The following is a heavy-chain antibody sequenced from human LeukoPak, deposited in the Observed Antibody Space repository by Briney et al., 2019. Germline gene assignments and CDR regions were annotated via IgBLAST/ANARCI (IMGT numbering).Heavy chain of an antibody. D-gene: IGHD4-17*01. J-gene: IGHJ4*02. CDR1: GFTFNTYS. Sequence: GGSLRLSCAASGFTFNTYSMNWVRQAPGKGPQWLSYIESYSRVILYADSVKGRFTISRDDAKNSLYLQMNSLRAEDTAMYYCARQGPFGDLDYWGQGTLVTVSS. CDR3: ARQGPFGDLDY. V-gene: IGHV3-48*04. CDR2: IESYSRVI.